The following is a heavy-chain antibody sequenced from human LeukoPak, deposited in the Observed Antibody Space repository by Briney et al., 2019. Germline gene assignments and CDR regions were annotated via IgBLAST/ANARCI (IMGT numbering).Heavy chain of an antibody. J-gene: IGHJ4*02. D-gene: IGHD6-19*01. CDR2: INHSGSS. CDR3: ARENSRGRFDY. V-gene: IGHV4-34*01. Sequence: SETLSLTCAVYGESFSGHYWSWIRQPPGKGLEWIGEINHSGSSNYNPSLKSRVTVSADTSKNQFSLRLNSVSAEDTAMYYCARENSRGRFDYWGQGTLVTVSS. CDR1: GESFSGHY.